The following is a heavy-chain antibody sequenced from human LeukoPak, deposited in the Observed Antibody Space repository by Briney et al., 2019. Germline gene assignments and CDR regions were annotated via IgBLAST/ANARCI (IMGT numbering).Heavy chain of an antibody. CDR1: GFTFNSYT. Sequence: HTGGSLRLSCAASGFTFNSYTMSWVRQLPGKGLEWVSAISGSGGSTYYADSVKGRFTISRDNSKNTLYLQMNSLRAEDTAVYYCAKDRANWNDIGEFDPWGQGTLVTVSS. V-gene: IGHV3-23*01. D-gene: IGHD1-1*01. CDR2: ISGSGGST. J-gene: IGHJ5*02. CDR3: AKDRANWNDIGEFDP.